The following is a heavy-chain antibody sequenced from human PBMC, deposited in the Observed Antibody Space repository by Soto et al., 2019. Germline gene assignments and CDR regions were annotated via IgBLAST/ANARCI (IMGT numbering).Heavy chain of an antibody. V-gene: IGHV4-34*01. CDR3: ARGRGETGSYYYDSSGTNRLVY. CDR2: INHSGST. CDR1: GGSFSGYY. D-gene: IGHD3-22*01. Sequence: SETLSLTCAVYGGSFSGYYWSWIRQPPGKGLEWIGEINHSGSTNYNPSLKSRVTISVDTSKNQFSLKLSSVTAADTAVYYCARGRGETGSYYYDSSGTNRLVYWGQGTLVTVSS. J-gene: IGHJ4*02.